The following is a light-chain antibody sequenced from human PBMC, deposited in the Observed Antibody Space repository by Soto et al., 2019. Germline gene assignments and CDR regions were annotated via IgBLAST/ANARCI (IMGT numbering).Light chain of an antibody. V-gene: IGKV2-24*01. Sequence: DVVMTQTPLSSPVTLGQSASISCRSSQSLVHRDGNTYLSWLHQRPGHPPRLLIYKISHRFSGAPDRFSGSGAGTDFTLSITRVEAEDVGVYYCMQATPSPWAFGQGTKVEIK. CDR2: KIS. J-gene: IGKJ1*01. CDR1: QSLVHRDGNTY. CDR3: MQATPSPWA.